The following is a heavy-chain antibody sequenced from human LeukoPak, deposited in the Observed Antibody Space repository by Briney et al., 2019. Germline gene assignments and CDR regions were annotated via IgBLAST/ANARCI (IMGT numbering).Heavy chain of an antibody. CDR2: INAYNGNT. D-gene: IGHD6-25*01. J-gene: IGHJ5*02. Sequence: GASVKVSCKASGYTFTSYGISWVRQAPGQGLEWMGWINAYNGNTHHAQKVQGRVTMTRDTSTSTVYMELSSLRSEDTAVYYCARAPIAAGPWGQGTLVTVSS. V-gene: IGHV1-18*01. CDR1: GYTFTSYG. CDR3: ARAPIAAGP.